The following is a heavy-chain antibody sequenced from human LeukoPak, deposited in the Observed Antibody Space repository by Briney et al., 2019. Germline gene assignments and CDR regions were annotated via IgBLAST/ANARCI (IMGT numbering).Heavy chain of an antibody. Sequence: PGGSLRLSCAASGFSFSNYAMSWVRQAPGKGLEWVSVIYSGGSTYYADSVKGRFTISRDNSKNTLYLQMNSLRAEDTAVYYCTGEGEFAIDYWGQGTLVTVSS. D-gene: IGHD3-16*01. CDR1: GFSFSNYA. V-gene: IGHV3-53*01. CDR3: TGEGEFAIDY. J-gene: IGHJ4*02. CDR2: IYSGGST.